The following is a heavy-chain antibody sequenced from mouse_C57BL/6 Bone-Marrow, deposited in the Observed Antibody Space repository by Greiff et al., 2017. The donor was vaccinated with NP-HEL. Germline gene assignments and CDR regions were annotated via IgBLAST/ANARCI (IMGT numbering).Heavy chain of an antibody. Sequence: QVQLKQPGAELVRPGSSVKLSCKASGYTFTSYWMHWVKQRPIQGLEWIGNIDPSDSETHYNQKFKDKATLTVDKSSSTAYMPLSSLTSEDSAVYYCARGGRGWFAYWGQGTLVTVSA. CDR2: IDPSDSET. CDR3: ARGGRGWFAY. V-gene: IGHV1-52*01. J-gene: IGHJ3*01. CDR1: GYTFTSYW.